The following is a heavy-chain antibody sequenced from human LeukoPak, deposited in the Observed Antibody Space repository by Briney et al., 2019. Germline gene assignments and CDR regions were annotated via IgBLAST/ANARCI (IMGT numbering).Heavy chain of an antibody. CDR1: GSSISSYY. CDR2: IYYSGST. J-gene: IGHJ4*02. CDR3: ARWSGRSGWYLMLGFDY. Sequence: PSETLSLTCTVSGSSISSYYWSWIRQPPGKGLEWIGYIYYSGSTNYNPSLKSRVTIPVDTSKNQFSLKLSSVTAAATAAYYCARWSGRSGWYLMLGFDYWGQGPRVTVSS. D-gene: IGHD6-19*01. V-gene: IGHV4-59*01.